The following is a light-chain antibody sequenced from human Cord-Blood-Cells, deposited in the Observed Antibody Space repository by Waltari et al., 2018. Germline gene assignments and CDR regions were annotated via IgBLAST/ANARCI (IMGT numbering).Light chain of an antibody. Sequence: QSVPTQPPSASGTPGQRVTISCSGSSSNIGSNYVYWYQPLPGTAPKLLIYRNNQRPSGGPDRFSGSKSGTSASLAISGLRSEDEADYYCAAWDDSLSGVVFGGGTKLTVL. CDR2: RNN. CDR3: AAWDDSLSGVV. CDR1: SSNIGSNY. J-gene: IGLJ2*01. V-gene: IGLV1-47*01.